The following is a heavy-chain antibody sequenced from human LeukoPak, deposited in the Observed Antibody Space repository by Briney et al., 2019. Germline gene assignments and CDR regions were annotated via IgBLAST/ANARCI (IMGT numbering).Heavy chain of an antibody. D-gene: IGHD3-22*01. J-gene: IGHJ4*02. CDR3: AKDIYYDSSGHSLDY. CDR2: INSDGSST. Sequence: PGGSLRLSCAASGFTFSSYWMHWVRQAPGKGLVWVSRINSDGSSTSYADSVKGRFTISRDNAKNTLYLQMNSLRAEDTAVYYCAKDIYYDSSGHSLDYWGQGTLVTVSS. V-gene: IGHV3-74*01. CDR1: GFTFSSYW.